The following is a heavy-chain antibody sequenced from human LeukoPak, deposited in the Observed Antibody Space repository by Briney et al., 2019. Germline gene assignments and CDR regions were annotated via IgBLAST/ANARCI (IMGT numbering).Heavy chain of an antibody. CDR3: ATGQRITIFGVVTQPYYFDY. CDR1: GGTFSSYA. Sequence: GASVKVSCKASGGTFSSYAISWVRQAPGQGLEWMGGIIPIFGTANYAQKFQGRVTITTDESTSTAYMELSSLRSEDTAVYYCATGQRITIFGVVTQPYYFDYWGQGTLATVSS. CDR2: IIPIFGTA. D-gene: IGHD3-3*01. V-gene: IGHV1-69*05. J-gene: IGHJ4*02.